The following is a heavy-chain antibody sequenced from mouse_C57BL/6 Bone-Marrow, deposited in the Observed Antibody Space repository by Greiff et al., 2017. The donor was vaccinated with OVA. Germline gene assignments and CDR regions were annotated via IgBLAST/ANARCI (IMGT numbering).Heavy chain of an antibody. CDR2: IDPSDSDT. V-gene: IGHV1-52*01. J-gene: IGHJ3*01. Sequence: QVQLKQPGAELVRPGSSVKLSCKASGYTFTSYWMHWVKQRPIQGLEWIGNIDPSDSDTHYNQKFKDKATLTVDKSSSTAYMQLSSLTSEDSAVYYCARGDWEWFAYWGQGTLVTVSA. D-gene: IGHD4-1*01. CDR1: GYTFTSYW. CDR3: ARGDWEWFAY.